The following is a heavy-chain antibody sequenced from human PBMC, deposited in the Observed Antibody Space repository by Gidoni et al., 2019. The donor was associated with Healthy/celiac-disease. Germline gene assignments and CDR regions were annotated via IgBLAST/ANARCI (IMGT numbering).Heavy chain of an antibody. V-gene: IGHV3-9*01. CDR2: ISWNSGSI. Sequence: EVQLVESGGGWVQPGSSLSLSCAASGFTFEVYAMHWVRQAPGKGLEWVSGISWNSGSIGYADSVKGRFTISRDNAKNSLYLQMNSLRAEDTALYYCATSGYYYYYMDVWGKGTTVTVSS. D-gene: IGHD1-26*01. CDR1: GFTFEVYA. CDR3: ATSGYYYYYMDV. J-gene: IGHJ6*03.